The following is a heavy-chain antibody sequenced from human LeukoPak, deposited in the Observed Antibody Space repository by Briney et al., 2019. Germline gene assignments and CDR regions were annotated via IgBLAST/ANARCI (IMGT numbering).Heavy chain of an antibody. Sequence: ASVKVSCKASGYTFTSYDMNWVRQATGQGLEWMGWMNPNSGNTGYAQKFQGRVTITRNTSISTAYMELSSLRSEDTAVYYCARGRPGRMARGGYYYYMDVWGKGTTVTVSS. CDR2: MNPNSGNT. V-gene: IGHV1-8*03. D-gene: IGHD3-10*01. CDR3: ARGRPGRMARGGYYYYMDV. CDR1: GYTFTSYD. J-gene: IGHJ6*03.